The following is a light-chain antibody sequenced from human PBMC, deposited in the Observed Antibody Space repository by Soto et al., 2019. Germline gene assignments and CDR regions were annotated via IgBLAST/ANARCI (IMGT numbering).Light chain of an antibody. CDR3: SSYTTSSTWV. CDR2: EVS. V-gene: IGLV2-14*01. J-gene: IGLJ3*02. CDR1: SSDVGSFNY. Sequence: QSVLTQPASVSASLGQSITISCSGTSSDVGSFNYVSWYQHHPGKAPKFMIYEVSNRPSGVSNRFSGSKSGNTASLTISGLQAEDEADYYCSSYTTSSTWVFGGGTKLTVL.